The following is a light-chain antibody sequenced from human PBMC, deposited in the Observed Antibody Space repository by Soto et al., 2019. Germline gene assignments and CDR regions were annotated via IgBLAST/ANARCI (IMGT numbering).Light chain of an antibody. Sequence: EIVLTQSPGSLSLSPGQRATLSCRASQSVDTTFFAWYQKKPGQAPRLLIYGASKRATGIPDSFSGSGSGTDLPLIISRLEPEDLAVYYCEQYMSSVTFGHGTKVEIK. CDR1: QSVDTTF. CDR2: GAS. V-gene: IGKV3-20*01. J-gene: IGKJ1*01. CDR3: EQYMSSVT.